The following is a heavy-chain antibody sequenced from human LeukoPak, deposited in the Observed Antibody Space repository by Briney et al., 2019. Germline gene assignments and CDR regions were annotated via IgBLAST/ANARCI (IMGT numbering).Heavy chain of an antibody. Sequence: GGSLRLSCAASGFTFTSYGMHWVRQAPGKGLEWVAVIWYDGSNKYHADSVNVRFTIPRDNSKNTLYLEMNSLRAEDTAVYYCARGSSVGATVEDFEIWGQGTMVTVSS. CDR3: ARGSSVGATVEDFEI. CDR1: GFTFTSYG. J-gene: IGHJ3*02. V-gene: IGHV3-33*01. CDR2: IWYDGSNK. D-gene: IGHD1-26*01.